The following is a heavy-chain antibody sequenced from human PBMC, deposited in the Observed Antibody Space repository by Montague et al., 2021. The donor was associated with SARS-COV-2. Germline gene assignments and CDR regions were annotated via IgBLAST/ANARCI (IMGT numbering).Heavy chain of an antibody. V-gene: IGHV4-31*03. J-gene: IGHJ3*02. D-gene: IGHD3-22*01. CDR2: IYHTGST. CDR1: GGSISSGGYY. CDR3: ARDSGYHDSSGYSYDAFDI. Sequence: TLSLTCTVSGGSISSGGYYWSWIRQHPGKGLEWIGYIYHTGSTRYNPSLKSRVTISKETSKNHFSLNLSSVTAADSAVYYCARDSGYHDSSGYSYDAFDIWGQGTKVTVSS.